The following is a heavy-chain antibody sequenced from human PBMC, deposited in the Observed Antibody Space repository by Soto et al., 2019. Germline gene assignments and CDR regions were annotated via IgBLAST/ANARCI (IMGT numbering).Heavy chain of an antibody. V-gene: IGHV4-59*08. CDR2: IYYSGST. CDR3: ARHAETPYFDY. Sequence: SETLSLTCTVSGGSISSYYWSWIRQPPGKGLEWIGYIYYSGSTNYNPSLKSRITISVDTSKNQFSLKLSSVAAADTAVYYCARHAETPYFDYWGQGTLVTVSS. J-gene: IGHJ4*02. CDR1: GGSISSYY.